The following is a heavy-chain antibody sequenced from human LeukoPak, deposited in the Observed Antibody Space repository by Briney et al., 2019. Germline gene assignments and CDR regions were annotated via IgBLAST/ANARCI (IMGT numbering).Heavy chain of an antibody. J-gene: IGHJ5*02. Sequence: PGGSLRLSCAASGFTSSDYYMSWIRQAPGKGLEWVSYISSSGSTIYYADSVKGRFTISRDNAKNSLYLQMNSLRAEDTAVYYCARGRVVVPAPFDPWGQGTLVTVSS. D-gene: IGHD2-2*01. CDR3: ARGRVVVPAPFDP. CDR2: ISSSGSTI. CDR1: GFTSSDYY. V-gene: IGHV3-11*01.